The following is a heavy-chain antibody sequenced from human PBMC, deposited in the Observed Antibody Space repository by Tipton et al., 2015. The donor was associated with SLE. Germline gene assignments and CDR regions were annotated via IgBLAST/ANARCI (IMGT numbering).Heavy chain of an antibody. J-gene: IGHJ2*01. V-gene: IGHV4-59*12. CDR2: VYQSGST. Sequence: TLSLTCTVPGGSISGYYWSWIRQPPGKGLEWIGEVYQSGSTNHNPSLKSRVTISMDKSKNQFSLKLNFVTAADTAVYYCARGGTDYDVWLGCPYFDLWGRGTLVTVSS. D-gene: IGHD3-3*01. CDR3: ARGGTDYDVWLGCPYFDL. CDR1: GGSISGYY.